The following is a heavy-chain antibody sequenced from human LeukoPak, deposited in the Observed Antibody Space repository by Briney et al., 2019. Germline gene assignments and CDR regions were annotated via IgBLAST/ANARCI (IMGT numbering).Heavy chain of an antibody. V-gene: IGHV3-7*01. CDR2: IKQDGSEK. D-gene: IGHD5-12*01. CDR1: GFTFSSYA. Sequence: GGSLRLSCAASGFTFSSYAMSWVRQAPGKGLEWVANIKQDGSEKYYVDSVKGRFTISRDNAKNSLYLQMNSLRAEDTAVYYCARDGYRWGDYYYMDVWGKGTTVTVSS. J-gene: IGHJ6*03. CDR3: ARDGYRWGDYYYMDV.